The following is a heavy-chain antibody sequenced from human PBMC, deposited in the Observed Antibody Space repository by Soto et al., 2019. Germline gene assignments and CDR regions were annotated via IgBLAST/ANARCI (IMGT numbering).Heavy chain of an antibody. Sequence: SETLSLTCTVSGGSVISDSYFWTWIRQPPGKGLEWIGYIYYSGSTSYNPSLKSRVTISVNTSKNQFSLKLSSVTAADTAVYYCATDSSGNYFDYWGQGTLVTVSS. CDR1: GGSVISDSYF. V-gene: IGHV4-61*01. CDR2: IYYSGST. J-gene: IGHJ4*02. D-gene: IGHD1-26*01. CDR3: ATDSSGNYFDY.